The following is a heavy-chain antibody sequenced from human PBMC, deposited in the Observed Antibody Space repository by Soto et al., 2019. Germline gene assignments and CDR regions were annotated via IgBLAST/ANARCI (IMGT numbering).Heavy chain of an antibody. V-gene: IGHV3-74*01. Sequence: GGSLRLSCAASGFTFSNYWMHWVRQAPGKGLVWVSRINSDGTDTTYADSVKGRFTISRDNSKNTLYLQMNSLRAEDTAVYYCAKDVGGFGVVVIPDFDYWGQGTLVTVSS. CDR2: INSDGTDT. CDR3: AKDVGGFGVVVIPDFDY. CDR1: GFTFSNYW. J-gene: IGHJ4*02. D-gene: IGHD3-22*01.